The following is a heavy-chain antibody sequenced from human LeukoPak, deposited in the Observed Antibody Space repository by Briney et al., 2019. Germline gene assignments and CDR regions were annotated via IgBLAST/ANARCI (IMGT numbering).Heavy chain of an antibody. CDR1: GYTFTGYH. V-gene: IGHV1-2*02. Sequence: ASVTVSCKASGYTFTGYHIHWVRQAPGQGLEWMGWINPNSGGTNYAQKFQGRVTMTRDTSISTAYMELSRLRSDDTAVYFCARLRSSGPSRYFDYWGQGTLVTVSS. J-gene: IGHJ4*02. CDR3: ARLRSSGPSRYFDY. CDR2: INPNSGGT. D-gene: IGHD6-19*01.